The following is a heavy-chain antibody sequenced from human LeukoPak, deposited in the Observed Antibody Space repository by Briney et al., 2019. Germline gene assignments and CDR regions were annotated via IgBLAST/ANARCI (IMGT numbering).Heavy chain of an antibody. CDR2: INPNSGGT. V-gene: IGHV1-2*02. J-gene: IGHJ6*02. D-gene: IGHD3-3*01. Sequence: PQASVKVSCKASGYTFTGYYMHWVRQAPGQGLEWMGWINPNSGGTNYAQKFQGRVTMTRDTSISTAYMELSRLRSDDTAVYYCARVRFSYYDFWSGPKDYYYYGMDVWGQGTTVTVSS. CDR3: ARVRFSYYDFWSGPKDYYYYGMDV. CDR1: GYTFTGYY.